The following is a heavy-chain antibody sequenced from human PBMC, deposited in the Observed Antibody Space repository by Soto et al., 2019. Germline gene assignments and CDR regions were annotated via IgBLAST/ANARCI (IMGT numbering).Heavy chain of an antibody. CDR1: GFTVSNNY. J-gene: IGHJ4*02. CDR2: IYSGGYT. V-gene: IGHV3-53*01. D-gene: IGHD3-10*01. Sequence: VQLVESGGGLIQPGGSLRLSCAVSGFTVSNNYMSWVRQAPGKGLEGVSVIYSGGYTAYGDSVKGRFTISRDNSKNTHILKMKSGGAGEPGVFSWATPGGGGGYWGQGTLVTVSS. CDR3: ATPGGGGGY.